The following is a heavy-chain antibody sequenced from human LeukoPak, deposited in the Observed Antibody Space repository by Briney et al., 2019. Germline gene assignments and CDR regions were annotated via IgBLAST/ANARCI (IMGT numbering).Heavy chain of an antibody. D-gene: IGHD1-26*01. Sequence: PGGSLRLSRAGSGFTFSRYAMHWVRQAPGKGLEWMAVISDDGKNKAYGDAVVGRFTISRDNSKNTVFVQMNFLRAEDTAVYYCARDRGYSGSSLFDNWGQGTLVTVSS. CDR1: GFTFSRYA. J-gene: IGHJ4*02. CDR3: ARDRGYSGSSLFDN. V-gene: IGHV3-30*03. CDR2: ISDDGKNK.